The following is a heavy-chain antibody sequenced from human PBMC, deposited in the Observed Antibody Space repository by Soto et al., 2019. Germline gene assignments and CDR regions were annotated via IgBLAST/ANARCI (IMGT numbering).Heavy chain of an antibody. CDR2: IYPGDSDA. V-gene: IGHV5-51*01. Sequence: GESLKISCMVAGYTSSTYRIAWVRQMPGKGLEWMGNIYPGDSDARYSPTSQGQVTISADKSINTAYLQWSSLKASDTAIYFCARRFGTSLASYYFDYWGQGTQVTVSS. CDR3: ARRFGTSLASYYFDY. D-gene: IGHD1-1*01. CDR1: GYTSSTYR. J-gene: IGHJ4*02.